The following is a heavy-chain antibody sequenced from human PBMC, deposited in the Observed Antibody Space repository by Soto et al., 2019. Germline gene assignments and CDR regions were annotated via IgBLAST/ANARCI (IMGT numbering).Heavy chain of an antibody. CDR3: ARGEQLVLNWFDP. J-gene: IGHJ5*02. V-gene: IGHV4-34*01. Sequence: SETLSLTCAVYGGSCSGYYWSWIRQPPGKGLEWIGEINHSGSTNYNPSLKSRVTISVDTSKNQFSLKLSSVTAADTAVYYCARGEQLVLNWFDPWGQGTLVTSPQ. CDR1: GGSCSGYY. CDR2: INHSGST. D-gene: IGHD6-6*01.